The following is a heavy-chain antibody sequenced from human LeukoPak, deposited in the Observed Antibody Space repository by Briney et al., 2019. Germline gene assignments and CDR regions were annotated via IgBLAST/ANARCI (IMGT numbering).Heavy chain of an antibody. Sequence: GGSLRLSCAASGFTFSSYAMSWVRQAPGKGLEWVSAISGSGGSTYYADSVKGRFTISRDNSKNTLYLQMNSLRAEDAAVYYCAPNPPSGSNFDYWGQGTLVAVSS. CDR3: APNPPSGSNFDY. CDR2: ISGSGGST. J-gene: IGHJ4*02. V-gene: IGHV3-23*01. CDR1: GFTFSSYA.